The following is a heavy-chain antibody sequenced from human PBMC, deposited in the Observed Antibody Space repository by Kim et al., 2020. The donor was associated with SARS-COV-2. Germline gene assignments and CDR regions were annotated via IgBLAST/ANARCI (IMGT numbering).Heavy chain of an antibody. J-gene: IGHJ4*02. CDR3: AKDHPENVLLWFGELGGVTYYFDY. CDR1: GFTFSSYA. D-gene: IGHD3-10*01. Sequence: GGSLRLSCAASGFTFSSYAMSWVRQAPGKGLEWVSAISGSGGSTYYADSVKGRFTISRDNSKNTLYLQMNSLRAEDTAVYYCAKDHPENVLLWFGELGGVTYYFDYWGQGTLVTVSS. CDR2: ISGSGGST. V-gene: IGHV3-23*01.